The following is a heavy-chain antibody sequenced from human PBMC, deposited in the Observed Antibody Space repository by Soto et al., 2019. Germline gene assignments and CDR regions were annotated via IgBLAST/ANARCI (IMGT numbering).Heavy chain of an antibody. CDR1: GYSISSGYY. V-gene: IGHV4-38-2*02. CDR3: AKDRRFAYCSGGSCYGGYYGVDV. Sequence: ASETLSLTCAVSGYSISSGYYWGWIRQPPGKGLEWIGSIYHSGSTYYNPSLKSRVTISVDTSKNQFSLKLSSVTAADTAVYYCAKDRRFAYCSGGSCYGGYYGVDVWGQGTTVT. D-gene: IGHD2-15*01. CDR2: IYHSGST. J-gene: IGHJ6*02.